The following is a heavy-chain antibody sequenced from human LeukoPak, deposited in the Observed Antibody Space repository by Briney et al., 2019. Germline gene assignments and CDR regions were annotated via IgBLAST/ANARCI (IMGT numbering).Heavy chain of an antibody. V-gene: IGHV1-18*01. CDR3: ARDRTLTMLRGVITQDQFDY. D-gene: IGHD3-10*01. CDR1: GYTFSIYG. J-gene: IGHJ4*02. CDR2: ISAHNGDT. Sequence: ASVKVSCKASGYTFSIYGISWVRQAPGQGLEWMGWISAHNGDTNYAQNLQGRPTMTTDTSTSTAYMELGSLRSDDTAVYYCARDRTLTMLRGVITQDQFDYWGQGTLVTVSS.